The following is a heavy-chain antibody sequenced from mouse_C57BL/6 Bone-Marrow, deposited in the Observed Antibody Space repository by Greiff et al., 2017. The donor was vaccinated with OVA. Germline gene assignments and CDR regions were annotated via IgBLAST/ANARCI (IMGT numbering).Heavy chain of an antibody. D-gene: IGHD2-3*01. CDR1: GFNIKDDY. J-gene: IGHJ3*01. CDR3: TTERWLPH. Sequence: EVMLVESGAELVRPGASVKLSCTASGFNIKDDYMHWVKQRPEQGLEWIGWIDPENGDTEYASKFQGKATITADTSSNTAYLQLSSLTSEDTAVYYCTTERWLPHWGQGTLVTVSA. V-gene: IGHV14-4*01. CDR2: IDPENGDT.